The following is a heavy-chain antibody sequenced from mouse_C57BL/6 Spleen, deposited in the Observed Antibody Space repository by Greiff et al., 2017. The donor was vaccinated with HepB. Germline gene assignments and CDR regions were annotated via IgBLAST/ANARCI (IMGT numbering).Heavy chain of an antibody. D-gene: IGHD2-5*01. CDR3: TRDYSNSYWYFDV. V-gene: IGHV14-4*01. CDR2: IDPENGDT. J-gene: IGHJ1*03. CDR1: GFNIKDDY. Sequence: EVQLQQSGAELVRPGASVKLSCTASGFNIKDDYMHWVKQRPEQGLEWIGSIDPENGDTEYASKFQGKATITADTSSNTAYLQLSSLTSEDTAVYYCTRDYSNSYWYFDVWGTGTTVTVSS.